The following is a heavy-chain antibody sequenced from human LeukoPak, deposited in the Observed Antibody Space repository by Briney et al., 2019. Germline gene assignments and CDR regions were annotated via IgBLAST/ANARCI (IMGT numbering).Heavy chain of an antibody. CDR1: GFTVSSNY. D-gene: IGHD2-2*01. Sequence: PGGSLRLSCAASGFTVSSNYMSWVRQAPGKGLEWVSVIYSGGSTYYADSVKGRFTISRDNSKNTLYLQMNSLRAEDTAVYYCARQHCSSTSCHRDMDVWGKGTTVTVSS. J-gene: IGHJ6*03. CDR2: IYSGGST. V-gene: IGHV3-53*01. CDR3: ARQHCSSTSCHRDMDV.